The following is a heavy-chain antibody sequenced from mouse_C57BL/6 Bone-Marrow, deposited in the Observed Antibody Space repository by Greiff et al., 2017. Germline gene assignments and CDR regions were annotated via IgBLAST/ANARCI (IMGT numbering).Heavy chain of an antibody. D-gene: IGHD2-1*01. CDR2: IHPNSGST. Sequence: QVQLQQPGAELVKPGASVKLSCKASGYTFTSYWMHWVKQRPGQGLEWIGMIHPNSGSTNYNEKFKSKATLTVDKSSSTAYMQLSSLTSEDSAVYYCAREGGYYPWFAYWGQETLVTVSA. CDR1: GYTFTSYW. CDR3: AREGGYYPWFAY. J-gene: IGHJ3*01. V-gene: IGHV1-64*01.